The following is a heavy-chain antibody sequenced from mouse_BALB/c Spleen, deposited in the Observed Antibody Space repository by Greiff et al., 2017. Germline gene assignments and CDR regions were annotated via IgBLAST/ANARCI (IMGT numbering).Heavy chain of an antibody. D-gene: IGHD2-1*01. CDR1: GFNIKDYY. CDR3: NAWGGNYFPFDY. Sequence: VQLQQSGAELVRSGASVKLSCTASGFNIKDYYMHWVKQRPEQGLEWIGWIDPENGDTEYAPKFQGKATMTADTSSNTAYLQLSSLTSEYTAVYYCNAWGGNYFPFDYWGQGTTLTVSS. J-gene: IGHJ2*01. CDR2: IDPENGDT. V-gene: IGHV14-4*02.